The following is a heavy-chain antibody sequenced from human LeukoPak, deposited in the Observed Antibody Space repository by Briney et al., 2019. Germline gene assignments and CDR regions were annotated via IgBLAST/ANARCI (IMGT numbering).Heavy chain of an antibody. CDR1: GGTFSNYA. CDR3: ATDWDDYGDSLP. J-gene: IGHJ5*02. D-gene: IGHD4-17*01. V-gene: IGHV1-69*06. Sequence: SVKVSCKASGGTFSNYAISWVRQAPGQGLEWMGGIIPIFGTANYAQKFQGRVTMTEDTSTDTAYMELSSLRSEDTAVYYCATDWDDYGDSLPWGQGTLVTVSS. CDR2: IIPIFGTA.